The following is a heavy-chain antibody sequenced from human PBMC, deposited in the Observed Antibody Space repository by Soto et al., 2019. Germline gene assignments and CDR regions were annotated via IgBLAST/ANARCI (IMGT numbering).Heavy chain of an antibody. V-gene: IGHV1-69*13. D-gene: IGHD6-13*01. J-gene: IGHJ3*02. CDR1: GGTFSNYA. CDR2: IIPIFGTA. CDR3: ARGRKLRRSSSWYGAFDI. Sequence: GASVKVSCKASGGTFSNYAISWVRQAPGQGLEWMGGIIPIFGTANYAQKFQGRVTITADESTSTAYMELSSLRSEDTAVYYCARGRKLRRSSSWYGAFDIWGQGTMVTVSS.